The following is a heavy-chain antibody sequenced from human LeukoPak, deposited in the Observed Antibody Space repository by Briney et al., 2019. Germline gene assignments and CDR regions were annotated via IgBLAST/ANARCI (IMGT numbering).Heavy chain of an antibody. CDR3: ARGAYDFWSGYYYPGYYYYMDV. V-gene: IGHV4-34*01. D-gene: IGHD3-3*01. CDR2: INHSGST. J-gene: IGHJ6*03. Sequence: SETLSLTCAVYGGSFSGYYWSWIRQPPGKGLEWIGEINHSGSTNYNPSLKSRVTISVDTSKNQFSLKLSSVTAADTAVYYCARGAYDFWSGYYYPGYYYYMDVWGKGTTVTVSS. CDR1: GGSFSGYY.